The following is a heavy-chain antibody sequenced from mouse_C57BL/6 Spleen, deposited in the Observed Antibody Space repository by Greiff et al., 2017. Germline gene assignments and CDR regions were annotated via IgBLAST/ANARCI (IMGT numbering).Heavy chain of an antibody. CDR3: ARESPYYYGSSDGYFDY. CDR2: ISYDGSN. J-gene: IGHJ2*01. Sequence: EVKLQESGPGLVKPSQSLSLTCSVTGYSITSGYYWNWIRQFPGNKLEWMGYISYDGSNNYNPSLKNRIAITRDTSKNQFFLKFNSVTTEDTATYYCARESPYYYGSSDGYFDYWGQGTTLTVSS. V-gene: IGHV3-6*01. D-gene: IGHD1-1*01. CDR1: GYSITSGYY.